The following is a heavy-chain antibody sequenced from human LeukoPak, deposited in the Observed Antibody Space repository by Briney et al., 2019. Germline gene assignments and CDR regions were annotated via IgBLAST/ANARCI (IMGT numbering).Heavy chain of an antibody. D-gene: IGHD3-10*01. CDR2: ISGSGGST. CDR1: GFTFSSYG. J-gene: IGHJ4*02. Sequence: GGSLRLSCAASGFTFSSYGMHWVRQAPGKGLEWVSAISGSGGSTYYADSVKGRFTISRDNSKNTLYLQMNSLRAEDTAVHYCAKSYGSGITPLDYWGQGTLVTVSS. V-gene: IGHV3-23*01. CDR3: AKSYGSGITPLDY.